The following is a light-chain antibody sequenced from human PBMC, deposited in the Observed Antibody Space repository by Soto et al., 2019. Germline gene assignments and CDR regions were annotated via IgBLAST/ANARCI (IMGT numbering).Light chain of an antibody. CDR3: AAWDGSLQSWV. CDR2: TNN. CDR1: SSNIGSHV. Sequence: QSVLTQPPSASGTPGQRDTISCSGSSSNIGSHVVNWYQQVPGTAPKLLIYTNNQRPAGVPDRFSDSKSGTSASLAISGLQSEDEADYYCAAWDGSLQSWVFGGGTKVTVL. J-gene: IGLJ3*02. V-gene: IGLV1-44*01.